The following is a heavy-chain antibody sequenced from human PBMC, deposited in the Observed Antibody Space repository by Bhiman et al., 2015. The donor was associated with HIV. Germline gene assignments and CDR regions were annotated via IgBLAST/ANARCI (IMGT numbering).Heavy chain of an antibody. CDR3: ARDQAREVNGMDV. D-gene: IGHD3-10*01. V-gene: IGHV3-21*03. J-gene: IGHJ6*02. CDR1: GFSFSTYT. Sequence: EVQLVESGGGLVKPGGSLRLSCTASGFSFSTYTMNWVRQAPGKGLEWVSSISSSSSYIYYADSVKGRFTISRDNAKNSLYLQMNSLRAEDTGVYNCARDQAREVNGMDVWGQGDHGSPSP. CDR2: ISSSSSYI.